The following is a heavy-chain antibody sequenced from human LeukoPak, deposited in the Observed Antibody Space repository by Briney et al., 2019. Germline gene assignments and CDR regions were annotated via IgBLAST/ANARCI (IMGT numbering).Heavy chain of an antibody. D-gene: IGHD4-17*01. CDR3: ATTATVTTLNYYYYMDV. J-gene: IGHJ6*03. V-gene: IGHV1-2*02. Sequence: GASVKVSCKASGYSFTGYYMHWVRQAPGQGLEWMGWIKPNSGVTNYAQKFQGRVTMTRDTSISTAYMELSRLRSDDTAVYYCATTATVTTLNYYYYMDVWGKGTTVTASS. CDR1: GYSFTGYY. CDR2: IKPNSGVT.